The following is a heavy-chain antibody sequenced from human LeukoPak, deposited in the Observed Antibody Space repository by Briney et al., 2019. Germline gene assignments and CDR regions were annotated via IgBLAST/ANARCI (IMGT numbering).Heavy chain of an antibody. J-gene: IGHJ5*02. CDR2: ISRSGGT. V-gene: IGHV4-34*01. D-gene: IGHD3-22*01. CDR3: ARREYYYDSSGTGNWFDP. Sequence: SETLSLTCDVYGGSLSDSSWSWVRQSPGMGLEWIGDISRSGGTKYNPSLNNRVIIYADASKNQFSLRLTSVTAADTAVYYCARREYYYDSSGTGNWFDPWGQGTLVTVSS. CDR1: GGSLSDSS.